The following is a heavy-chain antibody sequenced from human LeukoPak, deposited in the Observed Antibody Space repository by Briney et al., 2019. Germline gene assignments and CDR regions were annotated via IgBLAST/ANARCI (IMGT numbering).Heavy chain of an antibody. V-gene: IGHV3-21*01. D-gene: IGHD4-17*01. Sequence: GGSLRLSCADSGCTLSNYSMNWVRQAPGKGLEWVAFISSSSSYIFYADSLKGRFTISRDNAKNSLYLQMNSLRADDTAVYYCARDLAYGDDGLWGQGTLVTVSS. CDR3: ARDLAYGDDGL. CDR1: GCTLSNYS. CDR2: ISSSSSYI. J-gene: IGHJ4*02.